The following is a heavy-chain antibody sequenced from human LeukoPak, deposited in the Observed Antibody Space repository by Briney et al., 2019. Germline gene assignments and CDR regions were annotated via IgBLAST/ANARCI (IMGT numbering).Heavy chain of an antibody. Sequence: GGSLRLSCAASGFTVSSNYMSWVRQAPGKGLEWVSVIYSGGSTYYADSVKGRFTISRDNSKNTLYLQMNSLRAEDTAVYYCAKLVSAATVVRYYFDYWGQGTLVTVSS. CDR1: GFTVSSNY. V-gene: IGHV3-53*05. J-gene: IGHJ4*02. CDR2: IYSGGST. CDR3: AKLVSAATVVRYYFDY. D-gene: IGHD4-23*01.